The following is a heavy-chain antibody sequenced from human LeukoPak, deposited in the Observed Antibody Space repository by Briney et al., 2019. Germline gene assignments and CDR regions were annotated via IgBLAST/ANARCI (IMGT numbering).Heavy chain of an antibody. CDR2: ISSSSSYI. Sequence: GGSLRLSCVASGFTFSSYAMNWVRQAPGKGLEWVSSISSSSSYIYYADSVKGRFTISRDNAKNSLYLQMNSLRAEDTAVYYCARDPYDSSGYYENWGQGTLVTVSS. CDR1: GFTFSSYA. J-gene: IGHJ4*02. V-gene: IGHV3-21*01. D-gene: IGHD3-22*01. CDR3: ARDPYDSSGYYEN.